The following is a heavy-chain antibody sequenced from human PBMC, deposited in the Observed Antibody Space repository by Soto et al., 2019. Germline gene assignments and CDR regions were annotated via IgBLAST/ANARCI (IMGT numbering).Heavy chain of an antibody. CDR3: ARDIYDSSGYYHNWFDP. CDR2: IYYSWST. CDR1: GGSISSGGYY. Sequence: SLSLTCTVSGGSISSGGYYWSWIRQHPGKGLEWIGYIYYSWSTYYNPSLKSRVTISVDTSKNQFSLKLSSVTAADTAAYYCARDIYDSSGYYHNWFDPWGQGTMVTVSS. J-gene: IGHJ5*02. D-gene: IGHD3-22*01. V-gene: IGHV4-31*03.